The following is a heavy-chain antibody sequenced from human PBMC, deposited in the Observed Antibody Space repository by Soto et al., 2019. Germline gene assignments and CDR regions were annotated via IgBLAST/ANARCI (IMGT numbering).Heavy chain of an antibody. V-gene: IGHV4-31*02. D-gene: IGHD2-15*01. CDR1: SGSVNVGGYF. Sequence: SETLSLTXSVSSGSVNVGGYFWTWIRQVPGKGLEWIGNIEKSGSTSYNPSLKSRLTISVDTSKNQFSLILTSVTAADTAFYYCPRDRSGYRSGRARHFDYWGQGTQVTVS. CDR3: PRDRSGYRSGRARHFDY. CDR2: IEKSGST. J-gene: IGHJ4*02.